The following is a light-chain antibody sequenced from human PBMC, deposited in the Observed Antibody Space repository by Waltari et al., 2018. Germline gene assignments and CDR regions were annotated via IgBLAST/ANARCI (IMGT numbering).Light chain of an antibody. CDR2: AAS. CDR1: QGISSY. V-gene: IGKV1-9*01. CDR3: QQLNSYPR. J-gene: IGKJ3*01. Sequence: IQLTQSPSSLSASVGDRVTITCRASQGISSYLAWYQQKPGKAPKLLIYAASTLQSGVPPRFSGSGSGTDFTLTISSLQPEDFATYYCQQLNSYPRFGPGTKVDIK.